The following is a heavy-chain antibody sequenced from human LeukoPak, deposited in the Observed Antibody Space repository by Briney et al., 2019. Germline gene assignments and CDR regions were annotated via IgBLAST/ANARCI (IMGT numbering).Heavy chain of an antibody. CDR3: ARADGSGIYPDY. J-gene: IGHJ4*02. D-gene: IGHD3-10*01. Sequence: GGSLRLSCAASGFTFSSYSMIWVRQAPGRGLEGVARISSRSTTIYYADSVKGRFTISRDNAKNSLSLQMTSLRDVDTAVYYCARADGSGIYPDYWGQGTLVTVSS. V-gene: IGHV3-48*02. CDR1: GFTFSSYS. CDR2: ISSRSTTI.